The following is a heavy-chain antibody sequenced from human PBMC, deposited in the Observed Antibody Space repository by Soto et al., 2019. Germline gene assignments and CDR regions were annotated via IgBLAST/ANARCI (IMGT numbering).Heavy chain of an antibody. J-gene: IGHJ4*02. CDR3: AKAGYQVDYFDY. CDR2: ISYDGSNK. V-gene: IGHV3-30*18. Sequence: PGGSLRLSCAASGFTFSSYGMHWVRQAPGKGLEWVAVISYDGSNKYYADSVKGRFTISRDNSKNTLYLQMNSLRAEDPAVYYCAKAGYQVDYFDYWGQGTLVTVSS. D-gene: IGHD2-2*01. CDR1: GFTFSSYG.